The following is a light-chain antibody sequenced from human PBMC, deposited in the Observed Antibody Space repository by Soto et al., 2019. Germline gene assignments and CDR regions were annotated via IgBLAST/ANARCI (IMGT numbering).Light chain of an antibody. CDR3: QQSYNTPLT. V-gene: IGKV1-39*01. J-gene: IGKJ1*01. CDR1: QTIGTY. Sequence: IEVTQSPSSLAASPGDRVTISCRASQTIGTYVNWYRQKSGAAPELLIYDASTLQSGVPSRFRGGAPGTDFTLTISSLQLDDFATYYCQQSYNTPLTFGQGTKVDIK. CDR2: DAS.